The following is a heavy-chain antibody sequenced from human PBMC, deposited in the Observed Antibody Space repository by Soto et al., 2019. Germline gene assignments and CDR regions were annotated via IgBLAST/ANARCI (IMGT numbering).Heavy chain of an antibody. CDR2: IYYSGST. CDR1: VGSISSYY. CDR3: ARVSYGSGSYHPRFDP. D-gene: IGHD3-10*01. J-gene: IGHJ5*02. V-gene: IGHV4-59*01. Sequence: SEPLSLTCTVSVGSISSYYCSWIRQPPGKGLEWSGYIYYSGSTNYNPSHKSRVTISVDTSKDQFSLKLSSVTAADTAVYYCARVSYGSGSYHPRFDPWGQGTLVTVSS.